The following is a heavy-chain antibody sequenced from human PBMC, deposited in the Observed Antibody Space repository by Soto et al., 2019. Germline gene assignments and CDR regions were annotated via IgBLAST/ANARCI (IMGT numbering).Heavy chain of an antibody. J-gene: IGHJ5*02. Sequence: GGSLRLSCAASGFTFSSYSMNWVRQAPGKGLEWVSYISSSSSTIYYADSVKGRFTISRDNAKNSLYLQMNSLRAEDTAVYYCARHPERIAQIGWFAPWVQGTLVTVSS. CDR2: ISSSSSTI. D-gene: IGHD6-13*01. CDR1: GFTFSSYS. V-gene: IGHV3-48*01. CDR3: ARHPERIAQIGWFAP.